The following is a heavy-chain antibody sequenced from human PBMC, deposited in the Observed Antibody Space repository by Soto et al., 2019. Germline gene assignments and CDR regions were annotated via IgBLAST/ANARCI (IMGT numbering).Heavy chain of an antibody. CDR2: IFRDDDK. V-gene: IGHV2-5*02. Sequence: SGPTLVNPTHTLTLTCTFSGFSFSTRGVGVGWIRQPPGKALEWLALIFRDDDKRYSPSLKSRLTITGDTSKNQVVLTMTNMDPMDTATYHCEPLYDNIYVFDMWGQGTMVTVS. CDR3: EPLYDNIYVFDM. CDR1: GFSFSTRGVG. D-gene: IGHD3-9*01. J-gene: IGHJ3*02.